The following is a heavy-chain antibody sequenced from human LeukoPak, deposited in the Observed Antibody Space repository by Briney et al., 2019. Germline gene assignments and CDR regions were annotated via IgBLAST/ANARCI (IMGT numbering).Heavy chain of an antibody. J-gene: IGHJ6*04. V-gene: IGHV3-33*06. Sequence: GGSLRLSCAASGFTFSSYGMHWVRQAPGKGLEWVAVIWYDGNNKCYADSVKGRFTISRDNSKKTLYLQMNSLRDADTVVYYCANPFHDSSGLLGSVRRWLDVWGKGTTVTVSS. CDR2: IWYDGNNK. D-gene: IGHD3-22*01. CDR1: GFTFSSYG. CDR3: ANPFHDSSGLLGSVRRWLDV.